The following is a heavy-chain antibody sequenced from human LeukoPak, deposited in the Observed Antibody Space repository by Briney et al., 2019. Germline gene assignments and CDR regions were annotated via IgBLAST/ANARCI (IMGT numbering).Heavy chain of an antibody. CDR1: GGSFSGYY. CDR2: INHSGST. D-gene: IGHD2-2*01. V-gene: IGHV4-34*01. Sequence: SETLSLTCAVYGGSFSGYYWSWIRQPPGKGLEWIGEINHSGSTNYNPSLKSRVTISVDTSKNQFSLRLSSVTAADTAVYYCARVGNCSSISCYHFDYWGQGTLVTVSS. J-gene: IGHJ4*02. CDR3: ARVGNCSSISCYHFDY.